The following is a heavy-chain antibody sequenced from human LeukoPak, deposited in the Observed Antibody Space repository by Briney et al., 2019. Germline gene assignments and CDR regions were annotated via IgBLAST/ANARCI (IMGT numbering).Heavy chain of an antibody. Sequence: PSETLSLTCTVSGGSISSYYWSWIRQPPVKGLEWIGYIYYSGSTNYNPSLKSRVTISVDTSKNQFSLKLSSVTAADTAVYYCARAARFVGCYDYWGQGTLVTVSS. J-gene: IGHJ4*02. CDR2: IYYSGST. D-gene: IGHD3-16*01. CDR1: GGSISSYY. V-gene: IGHV4-59*01. CDR3: ARAARFVGCYDY.